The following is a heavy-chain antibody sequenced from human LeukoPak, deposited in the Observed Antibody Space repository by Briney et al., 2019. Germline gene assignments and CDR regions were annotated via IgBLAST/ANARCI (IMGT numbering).Heavy chain of an antibody. D-gene: IGHD3-10*01. J-gene: IGHJ4*02. CDR2: ISWNSGTK. CDR1: GFTFDDYA. Sequence: PGRSLRLSCVASGFTFDDYAMHWVRQAPGKGLEWVPGISWNSGTKGYADSVKGRFTISRDDAKNSLYLQMNSLRPEDTALYYCAKDLRNYYGSGSIVDYWGQGTLVTVSS. V-gene: IGHV3-9*01. CDR3: AKDLRNYYGSGSIVDY.